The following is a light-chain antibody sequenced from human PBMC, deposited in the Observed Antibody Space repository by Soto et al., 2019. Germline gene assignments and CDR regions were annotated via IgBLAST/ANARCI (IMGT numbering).Light chain of an antibody. CDR2: AAA. Sequence: DIQMTQSPSSLSGSVGDSVTITCRASENISRHLNWYQQKPGKAPKLLIYAAASLQNGVPSRFRGGGSGTDFTLTISNLQPEDFATYYCQQTDTTLSITCGQRTRLESK. CDR3: QQTDTTLSIT. V-gene: IGKV1-39*01. CDR1: ENISRH. J-gene: IGKJ5*01.